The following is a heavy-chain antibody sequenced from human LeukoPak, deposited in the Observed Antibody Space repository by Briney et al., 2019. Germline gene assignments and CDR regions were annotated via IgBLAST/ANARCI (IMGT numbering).Heavy chain of an antibody. V-gene: IGHV4-4*09. J-gene: IGHJ4*02. CDR3: ARAYSRSYSHFDD. Sequence: KPSETLSLTCTVSGGSISGYYWSWIRRPPGKDLDWIGYIYTSGSTNYNPSLKSRVTISVDTSKNQFSLRLSSVTAADTAMYFCARAYSRSYSHFDDWGQGTLVTVSS. D-gene: IGHD1-26*01. CDR1: GGSISGYY. CDR2: IYTSGST.